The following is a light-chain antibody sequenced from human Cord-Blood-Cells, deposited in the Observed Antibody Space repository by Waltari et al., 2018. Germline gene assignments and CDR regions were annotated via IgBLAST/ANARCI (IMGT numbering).Light chain of an antibody. CDR1: QGISSA. Sequence: AIQLTQSPSSLSASVGDRVTITCRASQGISSALAWYQQKPGKAPKLLIYDASSLESGVPSRFSGSGSGTDSTLTISSLQPEDFATYYCQQFNSYPHTFTFGPGTKVDIK. J-gene: IGKJ3*01. CDR3: QQFNSYPHTFT. CDR2: DAS. V-gene: IGKV1-13*02.